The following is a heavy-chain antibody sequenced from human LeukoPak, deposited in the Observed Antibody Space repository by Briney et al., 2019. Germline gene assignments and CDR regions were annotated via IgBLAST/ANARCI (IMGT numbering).Heavy chain of an antibody. CDR1: GFTFDDYA. CDR3: AKAGRPPSSRYYYYYMDV. J-gene: IGHJ6*03. V-gene: IGHV3-43D*04. CDR2: ISWDGGST. Sequence: PGGSLRLSCAASGFTFDDYAMHWVRQAPGKGLEWVSLISWDGGSTYYADSVKGRFTISRDNSRNSLYLQMNRLRAEDTALYYCAKAGRPPSSRYYYYYMDVWGKGTTVTVSS. D-gene: IGHD3-10*01.